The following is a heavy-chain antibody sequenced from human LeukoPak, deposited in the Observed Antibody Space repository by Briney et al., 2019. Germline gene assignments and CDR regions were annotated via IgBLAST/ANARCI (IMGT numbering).Heavy chain of an antibody. CDR1: GFTFSYYN. CDR2: IKQDGSEK. J-gene: IGHJ3*02. CDR3: ARDYPATADAFDI. Sequence: GGSLRLSCAASGFTFSYYNMSWVRQAPGKGLEWVANIKQDGSEKYYVDSVKGRFTISRDNAKNSLYLQMNSLRAEDTAVYYCARDYPATADAFDIWGQGTMVTVSS. D-gene: IGHD2-2*01. V-gene: IGHV3-7*01.